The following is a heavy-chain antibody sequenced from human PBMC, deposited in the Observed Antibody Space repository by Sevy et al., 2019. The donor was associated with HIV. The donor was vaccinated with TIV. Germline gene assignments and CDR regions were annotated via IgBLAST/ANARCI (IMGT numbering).Heavy chain of an antibody. Sequence: GGSLRLSCAASGFTGFTFGDLYMSWIRQAPGKGLEWVSYISSSGSSMYYADSVKGRFTISRDNAKNSLYMQMNSLRAEDTAFYYCATYIYDSSGLDYWGQGTLVTVSS. CDR3: ATYIYDSSGLDY. J-gene: IGHJ4*02. CDR1: GFTGFTFGDLY. D-gene: IGHD3-22*01. CDR2: ISSSGSSM. V-gene: IGHV3-11*01.